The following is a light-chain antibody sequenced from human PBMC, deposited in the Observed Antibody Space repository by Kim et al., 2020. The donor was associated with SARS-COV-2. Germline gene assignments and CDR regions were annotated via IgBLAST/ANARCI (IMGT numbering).Light chain of an antibody. Sequence: VSPVERATLSCRASQSISSNLAWYQQRPGQAPGLLIYGASTRAPGIPARFSGSGSGTEFTLTISGLQSEDFAVYYCQQHNDWPLTFGQGTKVDIK. J-gene: IGKJ1*01. V-gene: IGKV3-15*01. CDR3: QQHNDWPLT. CDR2: GAS. CDR1: QSISSN.